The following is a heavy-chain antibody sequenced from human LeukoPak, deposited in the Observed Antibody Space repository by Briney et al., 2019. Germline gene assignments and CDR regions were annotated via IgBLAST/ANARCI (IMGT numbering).Heavy chain of an antibody. J-gene: IGHJ4*02. Sequence: GGSLRLSCEVSGLIFSRSTFTWVRQVPGKGLEWVSYITGNSGTIYYADSVKGRFTISRDNAKNSLYLQMNSLRAEDTAVYYCARAEGAAVDYWGQGTLVTVSS. CDR3: ARAEGAAVDY. V-gene: IGHV3-48*04. CDR2: ITGNSGTI. D-gene: IGHD6-13*01. CDR1: GLIFSRST.